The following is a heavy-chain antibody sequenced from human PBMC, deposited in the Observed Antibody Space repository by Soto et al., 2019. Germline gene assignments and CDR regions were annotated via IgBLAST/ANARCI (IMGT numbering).Heavy chain of an antibody. V-gene: IGHV3-23*01. Sequence: PGGSLRLSCAASGFTFSNYVMSWVRQAPGKGLEWVSSISGSGDNTYYADSVKGRFTISRDNSKNTLFLQMNSLRAEDTAVYYCAKVRTGYSYGWETGITGTVNWFDPWGQGTLVTVSS. J-gene: IGHJ5*02. CDR1: GFTFSNYV. CDR3: AKVRTGYSYGWETGITGTVNWFDP. D-gene: IGHD5-18*01. CDR2: ISGSGDNT.